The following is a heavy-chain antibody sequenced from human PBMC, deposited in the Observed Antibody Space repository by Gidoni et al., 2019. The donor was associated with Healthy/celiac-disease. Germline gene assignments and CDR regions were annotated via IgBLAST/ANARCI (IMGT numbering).Heavy chain of an antibody. CDR2: ISYDGSNK. V-gene: IGHV3-30-3*01. Sequence: QVQLVESGGGVVQPGRSLRLSCAASGFTFSSYALHWVRQAPGKGLEWVAVISYDGSNKYYADSVKGRFTISRDNSKNTLYLQMNSLRAEDTAVYYCARDKRLGPFHTARRVGPWDYWGQGTLVTVSS. CDR1: GFTFSSYA. J-gene: IGHJ4*02. D-gene: IGHD7-27*01. CDR3: ARDKRLGPFHTARRVGPWDY.